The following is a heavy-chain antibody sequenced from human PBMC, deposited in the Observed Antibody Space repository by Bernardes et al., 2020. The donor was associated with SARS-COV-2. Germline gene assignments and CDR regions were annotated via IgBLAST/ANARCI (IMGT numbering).Heavy chain of an antibody. CDR1: GYSFTSYW. D-gene: IGHD4-4*01. V-gene: IGHV5-51*01. CDR2: IYPGDCDT. CDR3: ARRSKYDNWFDP. J-gene: IGHJ5*02. Sequence: GFLKISRYGSGYSFTSYWIGWVRQMPGKGLEWIGIIYPGDCDTRYSPSFQGQVTISADKSNSTAYLQWSSLKASDTAMYYCARRSKYDNWFDPWGQGTMVTVSS.